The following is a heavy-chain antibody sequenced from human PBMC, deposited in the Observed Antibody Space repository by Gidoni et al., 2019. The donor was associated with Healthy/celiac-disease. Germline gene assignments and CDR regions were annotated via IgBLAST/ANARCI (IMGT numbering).Heavy chain of an antibody. CDR2: ST. J-gene: IGHJ4*02. CDR3: ATEEHYYDILTGYSY. Sequence: STYYNPSLKSRVTISVDTSKNQFSLKLSSVTAADTAVYYCATEEHYYDILTGYSYWGQGTLVTVSS. V-gene: IGHV4-39*01. D-gene: IGHD3-9*01.